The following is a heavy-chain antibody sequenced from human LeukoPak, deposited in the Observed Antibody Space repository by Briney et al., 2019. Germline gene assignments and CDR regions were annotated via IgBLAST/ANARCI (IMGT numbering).Heavy chain of an antibody. CDR3: ARQYSSPRYFDY. CDR2: FYYSGST. Sequence: SETLSLTCTVSGGSISSSSFYRGWIRQPPGKGLEWIGSFYYSGSTYYNPSLKSRVTISVDTSKNQFSLKLSSVTAADTAVYYCARQYSSPRYFDYWGQGTLVTVSS. D-gene: IGHD6-6*01. J-gene: IGHJ4*02. V-gene: IGHV4-39*07. CDR1: GGSISSSSFY.